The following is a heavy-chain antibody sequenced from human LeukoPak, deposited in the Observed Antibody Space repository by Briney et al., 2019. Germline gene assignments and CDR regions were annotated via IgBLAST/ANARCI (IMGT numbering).Heavy chain of an antibody. J-gene: IGHJ6*02. Sequence: SVKVSCKASGYTFSSYAISWVRQAPGQGLEWMGRIISILGIANYAQKFQGRVTITADKSTSTAYMELSSLRSEDTAVYYCARDDRYYDSSGYYPFGMDVWGQGTTVTVSS. CDR2: IISILGIA. D-gene: IGHD3-22*01. CDR3: ARDDRYYDSSGYYPFGMDV. CDR1: GYTFSSYA. V-gene: IGHV1-69*04.